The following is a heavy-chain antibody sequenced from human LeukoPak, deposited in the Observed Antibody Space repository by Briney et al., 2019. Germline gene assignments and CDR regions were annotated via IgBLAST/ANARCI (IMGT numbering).Heavy chain of an antibody. Sequence: GGSLRLSCAASGFTFSAYALHWVRQAPATGLERVAVISYDGSNKYYADSVKGRFTISRDNSKNTLYLQMSSLRAEDTAVYYCARDDVPWMQQEYASGYFDYWGQGTLVTVSS. CDR2: ISYDGSNK. CDR1: GFTFSAYA. V-gene: IGHV3-30*04. D-gene: IGHD5-18*01. CDR3: ARDDVPWMQQEYASGYFDY. J-gene: IGHJ4*02.